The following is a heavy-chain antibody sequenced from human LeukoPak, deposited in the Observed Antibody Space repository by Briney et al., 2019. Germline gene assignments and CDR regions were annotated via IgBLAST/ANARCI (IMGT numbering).Heavy chain of an antibody. CDR1: GYSFTSYW. J-gene: IGHJ5*02. V-gene: IGHV5-51*01. Sequence: GESLKISCKGSGYSFTSYWIGWVRQMPGKGLEWMGIIYPGDSDTRYSPSFQGQVTISADQSISPAYPQWSRLKDSDTALYYRARHKLKVGWFAPWGQGTLVTISS. CDR2: IYPGDSDT. D-gene: IGHD1-26*01. CDR3: ARHKLKVGWFAP.